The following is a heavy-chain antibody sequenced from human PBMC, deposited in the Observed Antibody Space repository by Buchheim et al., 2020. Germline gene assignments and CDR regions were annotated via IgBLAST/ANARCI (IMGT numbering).Heavy chain of an antibody. CDR2: IIPIVGIA. J-gene: IGHJ4*02. D-gene: IGHD3-3*01. Sequence: QVQLVQSGAEVKKPGASVKVSCKASGCTFTSYYISWVRQAPGQGLEWMGRIIPIVGIASYAQKFQGRVTITRDTSTSTAYMELSSVRSGDTAVYDCATDFWSGYYTFWGQGT. V-gene: IGHV1-46*03. CDR1: GCTFTSYY. CDR3: ATDFWSGYYTF.